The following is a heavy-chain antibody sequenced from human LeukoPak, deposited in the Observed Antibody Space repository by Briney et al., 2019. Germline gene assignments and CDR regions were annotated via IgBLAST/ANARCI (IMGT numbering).Heavy chain of an antibody. CDR1: GFTFSSYW. CDR2: IKQDGSEK. Sequence: GGSLRLSCAASGFTFSSYWMSWVRQAPGKGLEWVANIKQDGSEKYYVDSVKGRFTISRDNAKNSLYLQMNSLRAEDTAVYYCARDLVDCGGVCHNWFDPWGQGTLVTVSS. D-gene: IGHD2-21*01. CDR3: ARDLVDCGGVCHNWFDP. V-gene: IGHV3-7*01. J-gene: IGHJ5*02.